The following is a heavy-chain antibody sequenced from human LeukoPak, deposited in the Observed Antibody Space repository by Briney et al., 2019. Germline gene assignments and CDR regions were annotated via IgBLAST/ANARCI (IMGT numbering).Heavy chain of an antibody. CDR2: IKQDGSQK. Sequence: GGSLRLSCTASRFTFSSYWMNWVRQAPGKGLEWVANIKQDGSQKYYVDSVKGRFTISRDNAKNSLYLQMNSLRAEDTAVYYCAREKTTYYYDSSGYYYAYYFDYWGQGTLVTVSS. V-gene: IGHV3-7*01. CDR3: AREKTTYYYDSSGYYYAYYFDY. J-gene: IGHJ4*02. CDR1: RFTFSSYW. D-gene: IGHD3-22*01.